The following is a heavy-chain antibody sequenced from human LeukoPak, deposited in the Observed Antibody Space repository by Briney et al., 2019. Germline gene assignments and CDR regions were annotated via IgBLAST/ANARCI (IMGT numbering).Heavy chain of an antibody. CDR3: ARYSNAVAGARWFDH. CDR1: GGSLSSYY. D-gene: IGHD2-21*01. CDR2: IYYSGST. V-gene: IGHV4-59*01. J-gene: IGHJ5*02. Sequence: SETLSLTCTVSGGSLSSYYWSWIRQPPGKELEWIGYIYYSGSTNYNPSLKGRVTISLDTSKNQFSLKLSSVTAADTAVYYCARYSNAVAGARWFDHWGQGTLVTVSS.